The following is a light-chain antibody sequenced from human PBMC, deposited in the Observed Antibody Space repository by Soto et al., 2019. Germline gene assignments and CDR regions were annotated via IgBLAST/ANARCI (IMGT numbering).Light chain of an antibody. CDR1: ESIARH. CDR3: QQTYTALSIT. J-gene: IGKJ5*01. Sequence: DIQMTQSPSSLSASVGDRVTITCRASESIARHLNWYQQKPGKAPKLLIYAASSLQNGVPSRFRGGGSGTDFTLTISNLQPEDFATYYCQQTYTALSITLAKGHDWKLN. V-gene: IGKV1-39*01. CDR2: AAS.